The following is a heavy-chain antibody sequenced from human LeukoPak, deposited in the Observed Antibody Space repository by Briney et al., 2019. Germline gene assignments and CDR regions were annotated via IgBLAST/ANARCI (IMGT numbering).Heavy chain of an antibody. D-gene: IGHD3-10*01. V-gene: IGHV3-30-3*01. CDR2: TSSDLDVK. CDR1: GFTFRNYV. J-gene: IGHJ4*02. CDR3: ARQGYYGSGSPPSLYFDY. Sequence: GGSLRLSCAASGFTFRNYVIHWVRQAPGKGLEWVAVTSSDLDVKLYADSVKGRFTISRDNSRSTLYLQMNSLRPEDTAIYYCARQGYYGSGSPPSLYFDYWGQGTLVTVSS.